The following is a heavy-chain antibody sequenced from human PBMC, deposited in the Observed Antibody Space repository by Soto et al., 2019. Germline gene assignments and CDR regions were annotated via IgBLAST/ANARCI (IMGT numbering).Heavy chain of an antibody. J-gene: IGHJ5*02. D-gene: IGHD1-1*01. Sequence: GSLRLSCAASGFTFSSSARNWVRQAPGKGLEWVSVISASDGNTYYADSVKGRFTISRDNSKNTLYLDMNSLRVEDTAVYYCAKSLNINWKNWFDPWGQGTLVTVSS. CDR2: ISASDGNT. V-gene: IGHV3-23*01. CDR1: GFTFSSSA. CDR3: AKSLNINWKNWFDP.